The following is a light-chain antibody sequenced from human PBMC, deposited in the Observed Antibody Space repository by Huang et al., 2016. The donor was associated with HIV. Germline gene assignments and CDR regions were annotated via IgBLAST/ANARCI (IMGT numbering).Light chain of an antibody. CDR1: QDISSW. Sequence: IQLTQSPSSVSASEGDTVRITCRASQDISSWLAWYQQKPREAPTLLIHSTSILQSGCPSRFNGSGSGTDFFLTITSLRPDDFATYYCQQANMYPRSFGQGTRLDIK. CDR2: STS. V-gene: IGKV1-12*01. J-gene: IGKJ5*01. CDR3: QQANMYPRS.